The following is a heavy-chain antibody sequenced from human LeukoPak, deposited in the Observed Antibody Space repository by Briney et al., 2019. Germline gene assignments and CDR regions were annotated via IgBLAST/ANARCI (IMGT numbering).Heavy chain of an antibody. CDR1: GYTFTSYY. D-gene: IGHD6-19*01. CDR2: INPSGGST. CDR3: AAVAGPYYFDY. V-gene: IGHV1-46*01. J-gene: IGHJ4*02. Sequence: ASVKVSCKASGYTFTSYYMHWVRQAPGQGLEWMGIINPSGGSTSYAQKFQGRVTMTRDTSTCTVYMELSSLRSEDTAVYYCAAVAGPYYFDYWGQGTLVTVSS.